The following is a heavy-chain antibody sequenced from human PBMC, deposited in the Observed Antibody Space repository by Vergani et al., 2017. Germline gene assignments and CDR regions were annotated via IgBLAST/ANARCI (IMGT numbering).Heavy chain of an antibody. CDR1: GFTFSSYG. CDR2: IRYDGSNK. D-gene: IGHD5-24*01. J-gene: IGHJ4*02. CDR3: AKDSRDGYKKGGFDY. Sequence: QVQLVESGGGVFQPGGSLRLSCAASGFTFSSYGMHWVRQAPGKGLEWVAFIRYDGSNKYYADSVKGRFTISRDNSKNTLYLQMNSLKAENTAVYYCAKDSRDGYKKGGFDYWGQGTPVTVAS. V-gene: IGHV3-30*02.